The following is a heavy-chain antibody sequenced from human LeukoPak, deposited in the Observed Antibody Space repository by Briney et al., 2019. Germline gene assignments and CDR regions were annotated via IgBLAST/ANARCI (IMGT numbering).Heavy chain of an antibody. V-gene: IGHV3-23*01. Sequence: PGGSLRLSCAASGFTLSTYAMHWVRQAPGKGLEWVAYISGTGFTTYYADSVKGRFTISSDSSKNTLFLQMNSLRAEDTAIYYCGKDGYNWIAFDDWGQGTLVTVSS. D-gene: IGHD1-20*01. CDR1: GFTLSTYA. CDR2: ISGTGFTT. CDR3: GKDGYNWIAFDD. J-gene: IGHJ4*02.